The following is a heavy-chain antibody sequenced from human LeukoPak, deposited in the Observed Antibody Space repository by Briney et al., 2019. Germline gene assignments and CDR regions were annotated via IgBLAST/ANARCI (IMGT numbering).Heavy chain of an antibody. J-gene: IGHJ4*02. V-gene: IGHV3-30*02. Sequence: GGSLRLSCAASGFTFSSYGMHWVRQAPGKGLEWVAFIRYDGSNKYYADSVKGRYTISRDNSKNTLYLQMNSLRAEDTAVYYCAKXXXXXVVXXXGXWGQGTLXTVSS. D-gene: IGHD2-21*01. CDR1: GFTFSSYG. CDR2: IRYDGSNK. CDR3: AKXXXXXVVXXXGX.